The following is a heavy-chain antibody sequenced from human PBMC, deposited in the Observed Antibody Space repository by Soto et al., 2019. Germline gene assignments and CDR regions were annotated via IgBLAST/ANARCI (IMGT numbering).Heavy chain of an antibody. CDR2: ICTSGST. CDR3: ARGYSSSWYSSAKYGMDV. V-gene: IGHV4-4*07. J-gene: IGHJ6*02. D-gene: IGHD6-13*01. CDR1: GGSISSYY. Sequence: SETLSLTCTVSGGSISSYYWSWIRQPAGKGLEWIGRICTSGSTNYNPSLKSRVTMSVDTSKNQFSLKLSSVTAADTAVYYCARGYSSSWYSSAKYGMDVWGQGTTVTVSS.